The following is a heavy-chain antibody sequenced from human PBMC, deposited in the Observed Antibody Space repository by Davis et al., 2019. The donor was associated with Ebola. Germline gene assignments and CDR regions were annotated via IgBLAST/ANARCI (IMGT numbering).Heavy chain of an antibody. D-gene: IGHD3-3*01. CDR2: ISSSSSTI. CDR3: ARVPRFPPRGMDV. CDR1: GFAFDSYA. J-gene: IGHJ6*02. Sequence: GESLKISCAASGFAFDSYALHWVRQAPGKGLEWVSYISSSSSTIYYADSVKGRFTISRDNAKNSLYLQMNSLRDEDTAVYYCARVPRFPPRGMDVWGQGTTVTVSS. V-gene: IGHV3-48*02.